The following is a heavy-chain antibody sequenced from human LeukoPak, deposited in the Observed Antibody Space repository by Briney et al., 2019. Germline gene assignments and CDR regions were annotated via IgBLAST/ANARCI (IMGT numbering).Heavy chain of an antibody. CDR1: GYTFTSYD. Sequence: ASVKVSCKASGYTFTSYDINWVRQATGQGLEWMGWMNPNSGNTGYAQKFQGRVTMTRNTSISTAYMELSNLRSEDTAVYYCARGDLFGDYYYYYYMDVWGKGTTVTISS. J-gene: IGHJ6*03. D-gene: IGHD2-21*02. CDR3: ARGDLFGDYYYYYYMDV. V-gene: IGHV1-8*01. CDR2: MNPNSGNT.